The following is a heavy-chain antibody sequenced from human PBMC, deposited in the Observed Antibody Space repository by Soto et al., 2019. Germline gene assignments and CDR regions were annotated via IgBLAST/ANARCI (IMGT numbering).Heavy chain of an antibody. Sequence: QVQLVASGGGVVQPGRSLRLSCAASGFTFTNYGMHWVRQTPGKGLEWVAVISFDGNNKFYADSVKGRFTISRDTSKSTLYLQLNSLRPEDTAVYYCARDLRYSYGMDVWGHGTTVTVSS. D-gene: IGHD1-1*01. CDR1: GFTFTNYG. CDR2: ISFDGNNK. CDR3: ARDLRYSYGMDV. V-gene: IGHV3-30*03. J-gene: IGHJ6*02.